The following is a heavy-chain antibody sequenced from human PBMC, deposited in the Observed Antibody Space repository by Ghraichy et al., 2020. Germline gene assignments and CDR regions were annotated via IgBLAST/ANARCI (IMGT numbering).Heavy chain of an antibody. CDR3: ARMGQLCGGDCYSAIDAFDI. Sequence: ASVKVSCKASGYTFTSYDINWVRQATGQGLEWMGWMNPNSGNTGYAQKFQGRVTMTRNTSISTAYMELSSLRSEDTAVYYCARMGQLCGGDCYSAIDAFDIWGQGTMVTVSS. J-gene: IGHJ3*02. CDR2: MNPNSGNT. V-gene: IGHV1-8*01. D-gene: IGHD2-21*01. CDR1: GYTFTSYD.